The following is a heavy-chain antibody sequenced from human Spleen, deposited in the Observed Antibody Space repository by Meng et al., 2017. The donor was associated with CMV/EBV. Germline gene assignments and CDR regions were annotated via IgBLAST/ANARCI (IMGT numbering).Heavy chain of an antibody. J-gene: IGHJ4*02. D-gene: IGHD4-23*01. CDR1: GFTFSRYW. CDR3: ARVHYGGFDYFDY. Sequence: GESLKISCVVSGFTFSRYWMFWVRQVPGKGLVFVLHIKSADSVKGRLIISRDNGKNTLNLQMNSLRAEDTAVYYCARVHYGGFDYFDYWGQGTLVTVSS. CDR2: IKSA. V-gene: IGHV3-74*01.